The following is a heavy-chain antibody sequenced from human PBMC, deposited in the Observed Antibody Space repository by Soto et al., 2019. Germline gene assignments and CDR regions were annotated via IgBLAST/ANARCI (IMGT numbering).Heavy chain of an antibody. CDR3: AKDRYSHYYDGMDV. CDR2: ISWNSGSI. J-gene: IGHJ6*02. V-gene: IGHV3-9*01. D-gene: IGHD5-18*01. CDR1: GFTFDDYA. Sequence: EVQLVESGGGLVQPGRSLRLSCAASGFTFDDYAMHWVRQAPGKGLEWVSGISWNSGSIGYADSVKGRFTISRDNAKNSLYLQMNSLRAEDTALYCCAKDRYSHYYDGMDVWGQGTTVTVSS.